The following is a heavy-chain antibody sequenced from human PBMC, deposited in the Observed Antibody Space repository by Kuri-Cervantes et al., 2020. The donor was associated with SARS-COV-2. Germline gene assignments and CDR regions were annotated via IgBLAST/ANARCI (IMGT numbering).Heavy chain of an antibody. V-gene: IGHV4-34*01. CDR1: GGSFSGYY. J-gene: IGHJ2*01. CDR3: ARGGRGSGQAGPNASWYFDL. CDR2: INHSGST. Sequence: SETLSLTCAVYGGSFSGYYWSWIRQPPGKGLEWIGEINHSGSTNYNPSLKSRVTMSVDTSKNQFSLKLSSVTAADTAVYYCARGGRGSGQAGPNASWYFDLWGRGTLVTVSS. D-gene: IGHD3-16*01.